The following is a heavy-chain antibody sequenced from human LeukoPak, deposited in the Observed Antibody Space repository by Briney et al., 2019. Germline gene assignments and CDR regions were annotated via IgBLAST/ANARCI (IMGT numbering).Heavy chain of an antibody. V-gene: IGHV3-15*01. CDR3: TTYWGNGGTYYFFDY. J-gene: IGHJ4*02. Sequence: PGGSLRLSCAASGFTFSNAWMSWVRQAPGKGLEWVGRIKSKTDAGTADYAAPVKGRFTISRDDSKNTLYVQMNSLKTEDTAVYYCTTYWGNGGTYYFFDYWGQGTLVTVSS. CDR2: IKSKTDAGTA. D-gene: IGHD1-26*01. CDR1: GFTFSNAW.